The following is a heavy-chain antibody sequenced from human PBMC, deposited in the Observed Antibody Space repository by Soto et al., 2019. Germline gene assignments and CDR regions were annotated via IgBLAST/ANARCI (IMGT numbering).Heavy chain of an antibody. J-gene: IGHJ6*02. CDR3: AKAISWVEGTHYYGMDV. CDR2: INAGNGNT. D-gene: IGHD1-1*01. CDR1: GYTFTSYA. Sequence: ASVKVSCKASGYTFTSYAMHWVRQAPGQRLEWMGWINAGNGNTKYSQKFQGRVTITRDTSASTAYMELSSLRSEDTAVYYCAKAISWVEGTHYYGMDVWGQGTTVNAP. V-gene: IGHV1-3*01.